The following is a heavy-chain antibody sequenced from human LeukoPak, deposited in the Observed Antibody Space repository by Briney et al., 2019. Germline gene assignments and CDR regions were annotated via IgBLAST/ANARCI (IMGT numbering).Heavy chain of an antibody. CDR3: ARDPAQYSYGELNDAFDI. J-gene: IGHJ3*02. CDR2: IYSGGTT. Sequence: GGSLRLSCAASGFTVGSNYMSWVRQALGKGLEWVSIIYSGGTTYYADSVKGRFTISRDNSKNTVYLQMNSLRAEDTAVYYCARDPAQYSYGELNDAFDIWGQGTMVTVSS. D-gene: IGHD5-18*01. V-gene: IGHV3-66*01. CDR1: GFTVGSNY.